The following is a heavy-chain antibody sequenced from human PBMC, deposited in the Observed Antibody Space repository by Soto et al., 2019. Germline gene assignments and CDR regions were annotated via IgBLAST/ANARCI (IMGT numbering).Heavy chain of an antibody. CDR3: AHPRGYGVFDAYDI. J-gene: IGHJ3*02. Sequence: EGQLLDSGGGLVQPGGSLRLSCAASGFTFSTYAMNWVRQAPGKGLEWISAISASGEYTAYADSVKGRFTISRDNSVSALYLQMNSLRIDDTAVYYCAHPRGYGVFDAYDIWGQGTMVTVS. CDR2: ISASGEYT. CDR1: GFTFSTYA. V-gene: IGHV3-23*01. D-gene: IGHD4-17*01.